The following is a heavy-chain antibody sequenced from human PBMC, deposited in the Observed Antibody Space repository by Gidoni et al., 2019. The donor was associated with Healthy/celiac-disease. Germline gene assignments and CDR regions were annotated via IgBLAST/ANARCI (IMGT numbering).Heavy chain of an antibody. D-gene: IGHD1-26*01. Sequence: EVQLLESGGGLVQPGGSLRLSCAASGFTFSSYAMSWVRQAPGKGLEWVSAISGSGGSTYYADSVKGRFTISRDNSKNTLYLQMNSLRAEDTAVYYCAKDSFTYSGSQGWVGDAFDIWGQGTMVTVSS. CDR2: ISGSGGST. CDR1: GFTFSSYA. J-gene: IGHJ3*02. V-gene: IGHV3-23*01. CDR3: AKDSFTYSGSQGWVGDAFDI.